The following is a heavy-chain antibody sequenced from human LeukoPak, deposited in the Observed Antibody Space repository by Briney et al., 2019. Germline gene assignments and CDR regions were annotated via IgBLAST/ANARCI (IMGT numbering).Heavy chain of an antibody. CDR1: GFIFISYS. V-gene: IGHV3-21*01. J-gene: IGHJ4*02. CDR3: ARAAVVDTPGPFDD. Sequence: KPGGSLRLSCVASGFIFISYSMNWVRQAPGGGLEWVSTISSYSSYIHYADSVKGRFTISRDNAKNSLFLQMNSLRAEDTAVYYCARAAVVDTPGPFDDWGQGTLVTVSS. D-gene: IGHD6-19*01. CDR2: ISSYSSYI.